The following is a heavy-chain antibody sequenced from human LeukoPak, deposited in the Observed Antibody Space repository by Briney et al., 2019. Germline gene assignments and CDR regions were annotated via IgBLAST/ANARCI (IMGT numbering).Heavy chain of an antibody. CDR1: GFTFNISA. CDR3: AADLIAVTGSWY. Sequence: GTSVTVSFTSSGFTFNISAMHWVRQARRQRTEWIGWIAVCSGITNYAHKFQEGVTITRHMFTNTVHLELSVLISEDTAVYYCAADLIAVTGSWYWGQGTLVSVSS. CDR2: IAVCSGIT. D-gene: IGHD6-19*01. V-gene: IGHV1-58*02. J-gene: IGHJ4*02.